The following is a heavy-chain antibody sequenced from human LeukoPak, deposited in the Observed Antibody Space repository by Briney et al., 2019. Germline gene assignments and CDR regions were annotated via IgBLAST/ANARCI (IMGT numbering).Heavy chain of an antibody. CDR1: GFTFSSYG. CDR2: ISGSGATT. CDR3: AKDSRYGYRWDYDF. J-gene: IGHJ4*02. V-gene: IGHV3-23*01. D-gene: IGHD5-18*01. Sequence: GGSLRLSCAASGFTFSSYGMSWVRQAPGKGLEWVSTISGSGATTYYADSVNGRFTISRDNSKNTLYLQMNSLRAEDTAVYYCAKDSRYGYRWDYDFWGQGTPVTVSS.